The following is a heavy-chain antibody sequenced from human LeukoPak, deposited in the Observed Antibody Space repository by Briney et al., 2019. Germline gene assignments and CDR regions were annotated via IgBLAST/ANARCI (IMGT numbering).Heavy chain of an antibody. CDR3: ARTQYSYGYY. CDR2: ISGSGDST. Sequence: GGSLRLSCAASGFTFSSYGMSWVRQAPGKGLEWVSVISGSGDSTHYADSVKGRFTISRDNAKNSLYLQMNSLRAEDTAVYYCARTQYSYGYYWGQGTLVTVSS. J-gene: IGHJ4*02. D-gene: IGHD5-18*01. V-gene: IGHV3-23*01. CDR1: GFTFSSYG.